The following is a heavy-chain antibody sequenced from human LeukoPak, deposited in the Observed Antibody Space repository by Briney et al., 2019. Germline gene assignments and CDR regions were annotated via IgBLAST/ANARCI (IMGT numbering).Heavy chain of an antibody. V-gene: IGHV3-21*01. Sequence: GGSLSLSCAASGFTFSSYSMNWVRQAPGKGLEWVSSISSSSSYIYYADSVKGRFTISRDNAKNSLYLQMNSLRAEDTAVYYCARGEAAAPKDYWGQGTLVTVSS. CDR3: ARGEAAAPKDY. J-gene: IGHJ4*02. D-gene: IGHD6-13*01. CDR2: ISSSSSYI. CDR1: GFTFSSYS.